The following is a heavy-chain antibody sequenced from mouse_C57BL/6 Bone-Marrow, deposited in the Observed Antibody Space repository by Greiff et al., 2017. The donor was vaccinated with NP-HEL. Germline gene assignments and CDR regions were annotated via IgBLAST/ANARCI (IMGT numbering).Heavy chain of an antibody. CDR3: TRSMITSYYYAMDY. D-gene: IGHD2-4*01. J-gene: IGHJ4*01. CDR1: GFTFSSYA. V-gene: IGHV5-9-1*02. Sequence: DVQLVESGEGLVKPGGSLKLSCAASGFTFSSYAMSWVRQTPEKRLEWVAYISSGGDYIYYADTVKGRFTISRDNGRNTLYLQMSSLKSEDTAMYYCTRSMITSYYYAMDYWGQGTSVTVSS. CDR2: ISSGGDYI.